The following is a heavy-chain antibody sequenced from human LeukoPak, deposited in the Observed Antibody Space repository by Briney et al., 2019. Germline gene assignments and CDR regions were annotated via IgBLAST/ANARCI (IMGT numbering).Heavy chain of an antibody. J-gene: IGHJ4*02. CDR3: ARGPVPGGEWFLYY. D-gene: IGHD3-3*01. Sequence: GASVKVSCKASGGTFSSYAISWVRQAPGQGLEWMGGIIPIFGTANYAQKFQGRVTITTDESTSTAYMELSSVRSEDTAVYYCARGPVPGGEWFLYYWGQGTLVTVSS. CDR2: IIPIFGTA. CDR1: GGTFSSYA. V-gene: IGHV1-69*05.